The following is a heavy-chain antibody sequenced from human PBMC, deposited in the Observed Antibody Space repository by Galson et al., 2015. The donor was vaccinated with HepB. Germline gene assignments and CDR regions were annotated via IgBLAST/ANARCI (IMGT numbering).Heavy chain of an antibody. CDR3: AKAQQSSIAVLDC. V-gene: IGHV3-23*01. CDR2: IRGNGGST. Sequence: SLRLSCAASGFTFNSYAMTWVRQAPGKGLEWVSGIRGNGGSTYYADSVKGRFTISRDNSKKTLYLQMNSLRAEDTAVYYCAKAQQSSIAVLDCWGQGTLVTVSS. J-gene: IGHJ4*02. CDR1: GFTFNSYA. D-gene: IGHD6-6*01.